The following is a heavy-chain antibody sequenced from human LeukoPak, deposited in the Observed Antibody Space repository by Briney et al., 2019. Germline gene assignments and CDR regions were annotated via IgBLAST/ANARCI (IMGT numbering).Heavy chain of an antibody. CDR1: GFTFSSSG. CDR3: AKSQYYDSSAPGY. CDR2: IRSDGSKK. J-gene: IGHJ4*02. Sequence: GGSLRLSCAASGFTFSSSGMHWVRQAPGKGLEWMAFIRSDGSKKYYADSVKGRFTISRDTSRNTLYLQMNSLRAEDTAVYYCAKSQYYDSSAPGYWGQGTLVTVSS. D-gene: IGHD3-22*01. V-gene: IGHV3-30*02.